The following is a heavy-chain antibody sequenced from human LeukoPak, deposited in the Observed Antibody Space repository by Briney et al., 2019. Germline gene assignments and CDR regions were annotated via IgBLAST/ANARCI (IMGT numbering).Heavy chain of an antibody. J-gene: IGHJ4*02. CDR1: GHTFTGYY. CDR3: ARALVGATINSDY. V-gene: IGHV1-2*02. D-gene: IGHD1-26*01. CDR2: INPNSGGT. Sequence: ASVKVSCKASGHTFTGYYMHWVRQAPGQGLEWMGWINPNSGGTNYAQKFQGRVTMTRDTSISTAYMELSRLRSDDTAVYYCARALVGATINSDYWGQGTLVTVSS.